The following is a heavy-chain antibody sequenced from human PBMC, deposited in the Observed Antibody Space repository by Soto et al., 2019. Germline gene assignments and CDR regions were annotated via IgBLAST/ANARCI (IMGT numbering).Heavy chain of an antibody. CDR1: GYTFTGYY. Sequence: ASVKVSCKASGYTFTGYYMHWVRQAPGQGLEWMGWINPNSGGTNYAQKFQGRVTMTRDTSISTAYMELSRLRSDDAAVYYCARAITIFGVVIKTYYWGQGTLVPVSS. CDR2: INPNSGGT. CDR3: ARAITIFGVVIKTYY. D-gene: IGHD3-3*01. J-gene: IGHJ4*02. V-gene: IGHV1-2*02.